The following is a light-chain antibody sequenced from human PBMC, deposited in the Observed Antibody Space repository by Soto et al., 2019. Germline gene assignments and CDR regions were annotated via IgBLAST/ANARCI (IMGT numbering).Light chain of an antibody. CDR3: QQYGTSPRT. J-gene: IGKJ1*01. CDR2: GAS. Sequence: PGERATLSCRASQSVSSSYLAWYQQKPGQAPRLLIYGASSRATGIPDRFSGSGSGTDFTLTISRLEPEDFAVYYCQQYGTSPRTFGQGTKVEIK. CDR1: QSVSSSY. V-gene: IGKV3-20*01.